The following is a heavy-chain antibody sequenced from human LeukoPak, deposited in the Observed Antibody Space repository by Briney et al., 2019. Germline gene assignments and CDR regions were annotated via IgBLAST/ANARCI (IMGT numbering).Heavy chain of an antibody. D-gene: IGHD2-21*02. CDR2: ISSSSSTI. Sequence: GGSLRLSCAASGFTFSSYSMNWVRQAPGKGLEWVSYISSSSSTIYYADSVKGRFTISRDNAKNSLYLQMNSLRAEDTALYYCAKDIVRRYTYGTVTAPDYWGQGTLVTVSS. V-gene: IGHV3-48*04. CDR1: GFTFSSYS. CDR3: AKDIVRRYTYGTVTAPDY. J-gene: IGHJ4*02.